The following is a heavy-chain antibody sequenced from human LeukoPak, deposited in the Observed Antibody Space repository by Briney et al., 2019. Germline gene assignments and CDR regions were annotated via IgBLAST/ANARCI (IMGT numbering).Heavy chain of an antibody. CDR3: AKDIRLST. D-gene: IGHD3-16*02. J-gene: IGHJ3*01. CDR1: GFTFSDFA. V-gene: IGHV3-23*01. Sequence: GGSLRLSCAASGFTFSDFAMTWVRQVPGKGLEWVSLISSSGGNTYYADSVKGRFTISRDNSKNTLSLQMNSLRVEDTAIYYCAKDIRLSTWGQGTMVTVSS. CDR2: ISSSGGNT.